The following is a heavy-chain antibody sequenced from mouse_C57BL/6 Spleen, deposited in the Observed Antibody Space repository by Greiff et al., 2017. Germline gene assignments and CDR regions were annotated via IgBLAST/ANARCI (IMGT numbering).Heavy chain of an antibody. CDR2: ISDGGSYT. Sequence: EVKLMESGGGLVKPGGSLKLSCAASGFTFSSYAMSWVRQTPEKRLEWVATISDGGSYTYYPDNVKGRFTISRDNAKNNLYLQMSHLKSEDTAMYYCARERGDYGFAMDYWGQGTSVTVSS. V-gene: IGHV5-4*01. CDR3: ARERGDYGFAMDY. J-gene: IGHJ4*01. D-gene: IGHD1-1*02. CDR1: GFTFSSYA.